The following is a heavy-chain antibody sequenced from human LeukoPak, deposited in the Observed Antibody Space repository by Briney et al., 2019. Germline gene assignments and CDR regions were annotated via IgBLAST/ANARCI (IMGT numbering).Heavy chain of an antibody. J-gene: IGHJ4*02. D-gene: IGHD2-15*01. Sequence: PGGSLRLSCAASGFTFSSYSMNWVRQAPGKGLEWLSSISRSSTYIYYVDSVEGRFTSSRDNAKSSLFLQMNSLRAEDTAVYYCARESMAVGASYFDYWGQGTLVTVSS. CDR3: ARESMAVGASYFDY. CDR2: ISRSSTYI. V-gene: IGHV3-21*01. CDR1: GFTFSSYS.